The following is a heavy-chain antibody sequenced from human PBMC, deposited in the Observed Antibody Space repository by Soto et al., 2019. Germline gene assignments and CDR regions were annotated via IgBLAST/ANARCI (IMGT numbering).Heavy chain of an antibody. D-gene: IGHD5-18*01. CDR3: ATDTRGYSYGLFDY. CDR1: GFIFSSYG. Sequence: QVQLVESGGGVVQPGRSLRLSCAASGFIFSSYGMHWVRQAPGKGLEWVAVISFDGSNKYYADSVKGRFTISRDNSKNTLYLQMNSLRAEDTAVYYCATDTRGYSYGLFDYWGQGTLVTVSS. J-gene: IGHJ4*02. CDR2: ISFDGSNK. V-gene: IGHV3-30*03.